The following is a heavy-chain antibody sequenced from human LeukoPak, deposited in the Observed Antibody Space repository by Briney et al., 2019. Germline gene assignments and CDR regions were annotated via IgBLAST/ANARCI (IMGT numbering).Heavy chain of an antibody. J-gene: IGHJ4*02. CDR1: GYTFTGYY. Sequence: ASVKVSCKASGYTFTGYYMHWVRQAPGQGLEWMGWINPNSGGTNYAQKFQGRVTMTRDTSISTAYMELSRLRSDDTAVYYCARSLWGVVVSPLDYWGQGTLVTVSS. D-gene: IGHD3-22*01. CDR3: ARSLWGVVVSPLDY. V-gene: IGHV1-2*02. CDR2: INPNSGGT.